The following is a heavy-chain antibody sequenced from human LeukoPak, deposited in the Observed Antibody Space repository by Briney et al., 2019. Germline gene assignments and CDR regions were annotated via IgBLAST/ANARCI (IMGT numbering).Heavy chain of an antibody. CDR2: LSGSGGST. Sequence: GGSLRLSCAASGFPFSNYAMSWVRQAPGKGLEWVSALSGSGGSTYYAGSVKGRFTISRDNSKNTLYLQMNSLRAEDTAVYYCAKGPVVPAATYYFGYWGQGTLVSVSS. V-gene: IGHV3-23*01. CDR1: GFPFSNYA. J-gene: IGHJ4*02. D-gene: IGHD2-2*01. CDR3: AKGPVVPAATYYFGY.